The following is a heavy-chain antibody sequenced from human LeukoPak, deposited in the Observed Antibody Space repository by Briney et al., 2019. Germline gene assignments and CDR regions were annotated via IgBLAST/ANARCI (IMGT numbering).Heavy chain of an antibody. D-gene: IGHD3-3*01. CDR3: ARDRNEFWGYYDY. Sequence: PSETLSLTCTVSGDSISSGSHYWSWIRQPAGKGLEWIGRIYTSGSTNFNPSLKSRVTISVDSSKNQLSLNVTSVTAADTARYYCARDRNEFWGYYDYWGQGILVTVSS. CDR2: IYTSGST. V-gene: IGHV4-61*02. J-gene: IGHJ4*02. CDR1: GDSISSGSHY.